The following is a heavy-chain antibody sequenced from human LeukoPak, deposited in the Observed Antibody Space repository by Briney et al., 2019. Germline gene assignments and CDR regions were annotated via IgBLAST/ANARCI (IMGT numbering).Heavy chain of an antibody. Sequence: SETLSLXCTVSGGSISSGSYYWSWNRQPAGKGLEWIGRIYTSGITNYNPSLKSRVTISVDTSKNQFSLKLSSVTAADTAVYYCARARYGGRFDYWGQGTLVTVSS. CDR2: IYTSGIT. CDR3: ARARYGGRFDY. D-gene: IGHD4-17*01. CDR1: GGSISSGSYY. V-gene: IGHV4-61*02. J-gene: IGHJ4*02.